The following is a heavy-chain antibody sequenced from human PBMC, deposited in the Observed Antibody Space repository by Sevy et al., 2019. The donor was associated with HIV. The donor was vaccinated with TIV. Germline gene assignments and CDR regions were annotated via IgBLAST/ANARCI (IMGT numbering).Heavy chain of an antibody. J-gene: IGHJ4*02. CDR2: ISGSSGTI. D-gene: IGHD3-22*01. CDR1: GFSFSQYS. Sequence: GGSLRLSCAASGFSFSQYSMNWVRQAPGKGLERLSYISGSSGTIYYAGSAKGRFTISRDNAKNSVYLQMNSLRDEDSAVYYCARVVLYYDANYCDFWGQGALVTVSS. CDR3: ARVVLYYDANYCDF. V-gene: IGHV3-48*02.